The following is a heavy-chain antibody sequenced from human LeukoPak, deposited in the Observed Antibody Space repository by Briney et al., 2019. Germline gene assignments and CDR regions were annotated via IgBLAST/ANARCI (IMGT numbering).Heavy chain of an antibody. CDR1: GGSISSGGYY. CDR3: ARTEYYYDSSGYYGPHAFDI. CDR2: IYYSGST. D-gene: IGHD3-22*01. J-gene: IGHJ3*02. V-gene: IGHV4-31*03. Sequence: PSQTLSLTCTVSGGSISSGGYYWSRLRQHPGKGLEWIGYIYYSGSTYYNPSLKSRVTISVDTSKNQFSLKLSSVTAADTAVYYCARTEYYYDSSGYYGPHAFDIWGQGTMVTVSS.